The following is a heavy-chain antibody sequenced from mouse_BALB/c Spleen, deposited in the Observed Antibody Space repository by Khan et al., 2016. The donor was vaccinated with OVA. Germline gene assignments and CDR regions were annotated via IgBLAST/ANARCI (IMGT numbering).Heavy chain of an antibody. D-gene: IGHD3-3*01. J-gene: IGHJ3*01. CDR3: ARGTFGY. V-gene: IGHV1S135*01. Sequence: EVQLKQSGPELMKPGASVNISCKASGYSFTSYYIHWVKQSHGKSLEWIGYIDPFNGGTDYNQKFKGKATLTVDKSSSTAYMHLSSLTSEDSAVYYGARGTFGYWGQGTLVTVSA. CDR2: IDPFNGGT. CDR1: GYSFTSYY.